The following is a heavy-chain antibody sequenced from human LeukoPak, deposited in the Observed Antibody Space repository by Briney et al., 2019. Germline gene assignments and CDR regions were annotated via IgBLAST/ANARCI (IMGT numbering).Heavy chain of an antibody. Sequence: GGSLRLSCAASGFTVSSNYMSWVRQAPGKGLEWVSVIYSGGSTYYADSVKGRFTISRDNSKNTLYLQMNSLRAEDTAVYYCARARAMYDSSGYYPYYFDYWGQGTLVTVSS. CDR2: IYSGGST. CDR3: ARARAMYDSSGYYPYYFDY. CDR1: GFTVSSNY. J-gene: IGHJ4*02. V-gene: IGHV3-53*01. D-gene: IGHD3-22*01.